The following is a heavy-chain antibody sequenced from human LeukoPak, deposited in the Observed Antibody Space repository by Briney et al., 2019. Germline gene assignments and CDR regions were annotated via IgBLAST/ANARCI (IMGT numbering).Heavy chain of an antibody. CDR2: INPNSCGT. V-gene: IGHV1-2*02. J-gene: IGHJ6*03. D-gene: IGHD3-10*01. CDR1: GYTFTGYY. CDR3: ARVRGSGSTSLTYYYYYMDV. Sequence: GSSVKVSCKASGYTFTGYYMHWVRQAPGQGLEWMGWINPNSCGTNYAQKFQGRVTMTRDTSISTAYMELSRLRSDDRAVYYCARVRGSGSTSLTYYYYYMDVWGKGTTVTVSS.